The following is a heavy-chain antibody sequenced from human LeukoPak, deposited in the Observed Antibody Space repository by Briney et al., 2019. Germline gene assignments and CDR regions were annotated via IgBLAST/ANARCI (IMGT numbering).Heavy chain of an antibody. J-gene: IGHJ4*02. CDR2: IYHSGST. CDR1: GGSISSSSYY. D-gene: IGHD3-10*01. CDR3: ARGRITMVRGDPYYFDY. V-gene: IGHV4-39*07. Sequence: SETLSLTCTVSGGSISSSSYYWGWIRQPPGKGLEWIGSIYHSGSTYYNPSLKSRVTISVDTSKNQFSLKLSSVTAADTAVYYCARGRITMVRGDPYYFDYWGQGTLVTVSS.